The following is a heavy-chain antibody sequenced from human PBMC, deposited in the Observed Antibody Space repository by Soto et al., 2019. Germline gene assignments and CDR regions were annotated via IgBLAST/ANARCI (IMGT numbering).Heavy chain of an antibody. CDR3: AMVDVYVTPSPQDV. CDR1: GYSFTRYG. CDR2: INTYNGNT. D-gene: IGHD3-16*01. J-gene: IGHJ6*02. V-gene: IGHV1-18*01. Sequence: QVQLVQSRAEVKNPGASVKVSCKASGYSFTRYGIAWARQAPGQGLEWMGWINTYNGNTNYAQNLQGRVTLTTDTSTITAYTELTSLSSNYTAIYYCAMVDVYVTPSPQDVWGQGTTVIVSS.